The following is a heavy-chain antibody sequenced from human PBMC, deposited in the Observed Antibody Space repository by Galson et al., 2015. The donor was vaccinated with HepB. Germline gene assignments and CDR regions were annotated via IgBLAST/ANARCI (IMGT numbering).Heavy chain of an antibody. Sequence: SLRLSCAASGFTFSRYIMHWARQAPGEGLEWVAVLSSDGTKTYYADSVKGRFTISRDNSKKMLYLQMNSLRTEDTAMYYCAREGTYYDNTKGGFDLWGRGTLVTVSS. CDR3: AREGTYYDNTKGGFDL. D-gene: IGHD3-10*01. CDR1: GFTFSRYI. J-gene: IGHJ2*01. CDR2: LSSDGTKT. V-gene: IGHV3-30*04.